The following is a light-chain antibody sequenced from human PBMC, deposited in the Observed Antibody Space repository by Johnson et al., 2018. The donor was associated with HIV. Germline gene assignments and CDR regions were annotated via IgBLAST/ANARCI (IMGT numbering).Light chain of an antibody. J-gene: IGLJ1*01. V-gene: IGLV1-51*02. CDR1: SSTFGNSY. CDR3: ATWDTSLSTGGV. Sequence: QSVLTQPPSVSAAPGQRVTISCSGDSSTFGNSYISWYQLLPGSPPKLLVFKNNERPSGIPDRFSGSNSGTSATLDITGLQTGDEADYYCATWDTSLSTGGVFGTGTKVTVL. CDR2: KNN.